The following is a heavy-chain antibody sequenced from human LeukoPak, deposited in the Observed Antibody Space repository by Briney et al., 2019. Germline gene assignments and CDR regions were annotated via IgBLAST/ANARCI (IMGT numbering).Heavy chain of an antibody. CDR2: IYPGDSDT. D-gene: IGHD7-27*01. CDR1: GYSLPNYW. CDR3: ARRRLGGSATVGTFYFDP. Sequence: GESLKISCKGSGYSLPNYWIGWARQMPGKGLEWMGFIYPGDSDTRYSPSFQGQVTISVDKSISTAYLQWSSLKASDTAMYYCARRRLGGSATVGTFYFDPWGPGTLVIVSS. J-gene: IGHJ5*02. V-gene: IGHV5-51*01.